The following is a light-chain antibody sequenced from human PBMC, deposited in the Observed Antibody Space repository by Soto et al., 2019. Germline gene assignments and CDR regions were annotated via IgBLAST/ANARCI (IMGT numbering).Light chain of an antibody. J-gene: IGKJ1*01. Sequence: DIQMTQSPSSLSASVGDRVTITCRASQTISHYLNWYQQKPGKAPKLLIYGASSLQSGVPSRFSGSGSGTDFTLSISSLQPEDFATYYCEQSYSTRWTFSQGTKVEIK. V-gene: IGKV1-39*01. CDR1: QTISHY. CDR2: GAS. CDR3: EQSYSTRWT.